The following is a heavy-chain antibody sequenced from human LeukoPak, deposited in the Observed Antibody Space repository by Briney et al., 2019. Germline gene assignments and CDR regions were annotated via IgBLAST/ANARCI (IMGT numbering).Heavy chain of an antibody. V-gene: IGHV3-30-3*01. CDR2: ISYDGSNK. Sequence: PGGSLRLSCAASRFTFSSYAMHWVRQAPGKGLEWVAVISYDGSNKYYADSVKGRFTISRDNSKNTLYLQMNSLRAEDTDVYYCAREAAAFDYWGQGTLVTVSS. CDR1: RFTFSSYA. D-gene: IGHD6-13*01. CDR3: AREAAAFDY. J-gene: IGHJ4*02.